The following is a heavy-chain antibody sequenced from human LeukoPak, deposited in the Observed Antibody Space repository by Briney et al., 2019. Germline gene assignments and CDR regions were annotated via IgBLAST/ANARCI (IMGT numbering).Heavy chain of an antibody. J-gene: IGHJ4*02. CDR1: GFTFSTYA. D-gene: IGHD2-2*01. V-gene: IGHV3-23*01. CDR2: ISGSGVST. CDR3: AKDWGMGDQLLRIDY. Sequence: GGSLRLSCTASGFTFSTYAMNWVRQAPGKGLEWVSGISGSGVSTYYADSVKGRFTISRDNSNNTLYLQMSTLGAEDTAVYYCAKDWGMGDQLLRIDYWGQGTLVTVSS.